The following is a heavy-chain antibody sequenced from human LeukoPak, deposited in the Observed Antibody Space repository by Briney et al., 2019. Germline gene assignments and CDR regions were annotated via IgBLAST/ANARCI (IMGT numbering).Heavy chain of an antibody. J-gene: IGHJ4*02. V-gene: IGHV1-2*02. Sequence: ASVKVSCKASGYTFTDYYIHWVRQAPGQGLDWMGWINPKSGATKSAKKLQGRVTVTRDSSISTVYLELSSLTSDDTAVYYCARGGWWELLPGRDYCDHWGQGTLVTVSS. CDR1: GYTFTDYY. CDR3: ARGGWWELLPGRDYCDH. D-gene: IGHD1-26*01. CDR2: INPKSGAT.